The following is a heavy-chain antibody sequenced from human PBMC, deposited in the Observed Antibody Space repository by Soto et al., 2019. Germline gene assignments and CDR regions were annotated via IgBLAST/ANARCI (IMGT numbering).Heavy chain of an antibody. D-gene: IGHD5-18*01. CDR1: GYTFTGYY. CDR2: INPNSGGT. V-gene: IGHV1-2*02. J-gene: IGHJ6*02. Sequence: VKLSCEASGYTFTGYYMHWVRQAPGQGPEWMGWINPNSGGTNYAQKFQGRVTMTRDTSISTAYMELSRLRSDDTAVYYCARVPTAQKGYYYYGMDVWGQGTTVTVSS. CDR3: ARVPTAQKGYYYYGMDV.